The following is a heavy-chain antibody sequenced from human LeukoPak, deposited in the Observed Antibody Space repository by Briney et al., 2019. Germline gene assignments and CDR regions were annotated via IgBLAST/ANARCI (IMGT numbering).Heavy chain of an antibody. CDR1: GGSFSGYY. D-gene: IGHD6-6*01. CDR3: ARGPGEEVAARLGYYYMDV. CDR2: INHSGST. V-gene: IGHV4-34*01. J-gene: IGHJ6*03. Sequence: PSETLSLTCAVYGGSFSGYYWSWIRQPPGKGLEWIGEINHSGSTNYNPSLKSRVTISVDTSKNQFSLKLSSVTAADTAVYYCARGPGEEVAARLGYYYMDVWGKGTTASVSS.